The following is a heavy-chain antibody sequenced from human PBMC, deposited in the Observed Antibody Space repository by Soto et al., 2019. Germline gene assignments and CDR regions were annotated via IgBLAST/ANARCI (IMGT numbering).Heavy chain of an antibody. CDR3: ARPARTNYYDSSGYLAKGYYFDY. Sequence: LPQTLSLPCSVSGGSISSSSYYGRWIRQPQGTELVWFGSIYYSGSTYYNPSLKSRVTISVDTSKNQSSLKLSSVTAADTAVYYCARPARTNYYDSSGYLAKGYYFDYWGQGTLVTVS. J-gene: IGHJ4*02. CDR2: IYYSGST. CDR1: GGSISSSSYY. V-gene: IGHV4-39*01. D-gene: IGHD3-22*01.